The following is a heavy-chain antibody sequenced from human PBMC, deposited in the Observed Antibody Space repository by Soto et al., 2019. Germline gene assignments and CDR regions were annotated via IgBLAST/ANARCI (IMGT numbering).Heavy chain of an antibody. V-gene: IGHV1-18*04. J-gene: IGHJ5*02. Sequence: ASVKVSCKASGYTFTRYGISWLLQAPGQGLEWMGCISAYNGNTNYAQNLQGRVTMTTDTSTSTAYMELRSLRSDDTAVYYCARDAVAGQNWFDPWGQGTLVTVSS. D-gene: IGHD6-19*01. CDR3: ARDAVAGQNWFDP. CDR1: GYTFTRYG. CDR2: ISAYNGNT.